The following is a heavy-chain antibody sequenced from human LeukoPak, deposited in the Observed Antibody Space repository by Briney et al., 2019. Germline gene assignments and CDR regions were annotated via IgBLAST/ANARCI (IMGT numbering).Heavy chain of an antibody. D-gene: IGHD6-19*01. CDR1: GFTFSSYG. J-gene: IGHJ4*02. CDR3: AKALRSSGWYYFDY. Sequence: PGGSPRLSCAASGFTFSSYGMHWVRQAPGKGLEWVAVISYDGSNKYYADSVKGRFTISRDNSKNTLYLQMNSLRAEDTAVYYCAKALRSSGWYYFDYWGQGTLVTVSS. V-gene: IGHV3-30*18. CDR2: ISYDGSNK.